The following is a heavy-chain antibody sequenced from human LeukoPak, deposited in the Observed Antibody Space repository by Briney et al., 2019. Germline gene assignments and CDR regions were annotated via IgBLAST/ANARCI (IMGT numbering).Heavy chain of an antibody. V-gene: IGHV3-15*01. D-gene: IGHD5-12*01. J-gene: IGHJ4*02. CDR3: ITTRGYSRYDLGY. CDR2: IKSKAAAGAT. CDR1: GFTFSNAW. Sequence: GGSLRLSCAASGFTFSNAWMGWVRQAPGKGLEWVGRIKSKAAAGATDYAAPVKGRFTVSRDDSKNMVFLQMNSLKSEDTAVYYCITTRGYSRYDLGYWGQGTLVTVSS.